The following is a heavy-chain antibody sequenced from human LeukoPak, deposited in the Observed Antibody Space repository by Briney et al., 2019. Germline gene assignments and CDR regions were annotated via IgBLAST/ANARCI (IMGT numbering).Heavy chain of an antibody. CDR2: IRNKAYGYTT. CDR1: GFTFSDHN. J-gene: IGHJ4*02. D-gene: IGHD1-26*01. CDR3: AKDQDVYSGSQS. V-gene: IGHV3-72*01. Sequence: GGSLRLSCAASGFTFSDHNMDWVRPAPGEGLEWVARIRNKAYGYTTEYAASVKGRFTFSRDNSKNTLDLQMNSLRAEDTAVYYCAKDQDVYSGSQSWGQGTLVTVSS.